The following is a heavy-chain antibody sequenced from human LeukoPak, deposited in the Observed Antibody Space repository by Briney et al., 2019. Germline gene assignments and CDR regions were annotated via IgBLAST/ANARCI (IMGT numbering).Heavy chain of an antibody. D-gene: IGHD1-26*01. Sequence: PSETLSLTCTVSGDSIHSYYWSWVRQSPEKGLEWIGRAYSGVNAYYNPSLQSRGTISVDKWNNQFSLDLASVTAADTALYYCAREKSGTLTRAYYYIDVWGRGITVTVSS. CDR1: GDSIHSYY. V-gene: IGHV4-4*07. CDR3: AREKSGTLTRAYYYIDV. J-gene: IGHJ6*03. CDR2: AYSGVNA.